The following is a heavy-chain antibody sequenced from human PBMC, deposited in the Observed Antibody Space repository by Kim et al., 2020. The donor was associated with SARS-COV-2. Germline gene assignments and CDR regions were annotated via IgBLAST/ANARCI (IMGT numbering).Heavy chain of an antibody. J-gene: IGHJ4*02. Sequence: ASVKVSCKASGYTLTGYYIHWVRQAPGQGLEWMGWINPKSGGTQYAQKFQGRITITRDTSINTAYMEMSGLRSDDTSVYYCATGSPTGAPGTSFDDWAQG. CDR1: GYTLTGYY. CDR3: ATGSPTGAPGTSFDD. CDR2: INPKSGGT. D-gene: IGHD4-4*01. V-gene: IGHV1-2*02.